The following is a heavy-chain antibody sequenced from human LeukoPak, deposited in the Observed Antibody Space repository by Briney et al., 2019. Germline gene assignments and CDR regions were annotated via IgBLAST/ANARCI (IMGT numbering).Heavy chain of an antibody. CDR1: GGTFSSYA. V-gene: IGHV1-69*04. D-gene: IGHD6-13*01. CDR2: IIPILGIA. J-gene: IGHJ4*02. Sequence: GASVKVSCKASGGTFSSYAISWVRQAPGQGLEWMGRIIPILGIANYAQKFQGRVTITADKSTSTAYMELSSLRSEDTAVYYCGRTPATAGPLFDYWGQGTLVTVSS. CDR3: GRTPATAGPLFDY.